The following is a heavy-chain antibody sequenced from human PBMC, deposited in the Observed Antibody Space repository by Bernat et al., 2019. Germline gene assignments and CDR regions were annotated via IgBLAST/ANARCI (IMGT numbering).Heavy chain of an antibody. V-gene: IGHV1-18*01. CDR1: GYTFSNYG. D-gene: IGHD1-26*01. CDR3: TRDRRGRPTYSDY. CDR2: ISGGNVDT. J-gene: IGHJ4*02. Sequence: QVQLVQSGGEVKKPGASVKVSCKAAGYTFSNYGVSWARQAPGQGLEWVGWISGGNVDTNYALEFHDRVTMNTEKSTNTAYMELSSLISDDTAIYYCTRDRRGRPTYSDYWCQRTLVTVSS.